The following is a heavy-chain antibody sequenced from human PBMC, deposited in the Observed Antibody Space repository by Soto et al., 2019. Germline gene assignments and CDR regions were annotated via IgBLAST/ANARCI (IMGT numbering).Heavy chain of an antibody. Sequence: EVQLVESGGGLVQPGGSLRLSCAASGFTFGSYSMNWVRQAPGKGLEWVSYISSSSSTIYYADSVEGRFTISRHNAKNSLYLQMNSLRAEDTAVYYCAKDGGYSYGPYDYWGQGTLVTVSS. CDR2: ISSSSSTI. V-gene: IGHV3-48*01. J-gene: IGHJ4*02. CDR1: GFTFGSYS. CDR3: AKDGGYSYGPYDY. D-gene: IGHD5-18*01.